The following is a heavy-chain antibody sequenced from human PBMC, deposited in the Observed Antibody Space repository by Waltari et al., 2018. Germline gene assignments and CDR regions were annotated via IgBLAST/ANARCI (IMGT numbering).Heavy chain of an antibody. CDR3: ARDRFCSGGSCPVYFDY. CDR2: ISYDGSNK. J-gene: IGHJ4*02. Sequence: VQLVESGGGVVQPGRSLRLSCGASGFTFSSYAMHWVRQAPGKGLEWVAVISYDGSNKYYADSVKGRFTISRDKSKNTLYLQMNSLRAEDTAVYYCARDRFCSGGSCPVYFDYWGQGTLVTVSS. D-gene: IGHD2-15*01. V-gene: IGHV3-30-3*01. CDR1: GFTFSSYA.